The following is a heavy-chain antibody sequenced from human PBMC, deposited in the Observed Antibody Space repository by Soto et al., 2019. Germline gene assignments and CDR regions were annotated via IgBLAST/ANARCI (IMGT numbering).Heavy chain of an antibody. CDR2: INTEGRST. D-gene: IGHD2-15*01. CDR1: GFTFSGYW. V-gene: IGHV3-74*01. Sequence: GGSLRLSCAASGFTFSGYWMQWVRQAPGKGLVWVSHINTEGRSTFYADSVKGRFTISRDNSKNTLYLQMNSLRAEDTAVYYCARGYCSGGSCYGPYFDYWGQGTLVTVPS. CDR3: ARGYCSGGSCYGPYFDY. J-gene: IGHJ4*02.